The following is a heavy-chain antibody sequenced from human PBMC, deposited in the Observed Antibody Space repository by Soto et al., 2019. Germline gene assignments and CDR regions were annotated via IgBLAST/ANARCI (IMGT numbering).Heavy chain of an antibody. J-gene: IGHJ6*02. CDR3: ARSVYYYDSSGPQNPPDV. CDR2: IIPIFGTA. V-gene: IGHV1-69*13. D-gene: IGHD3-22*01. CDR1: GGTFSSYA. Sequence: SVTVSCKACGGTFSSYAISWVRQAPGQGLEWMGGIIPIFGTANYAQKFQGRVTITADESTSTAYMELSSLRSEDTAVYYCARSVYYYDSSGPQNPPDVWGQGTTVTVSS.